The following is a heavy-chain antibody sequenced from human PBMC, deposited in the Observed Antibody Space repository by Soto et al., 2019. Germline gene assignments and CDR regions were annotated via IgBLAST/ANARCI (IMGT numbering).Heavy chain of an antibody. Sequence: AETLSLTCTVSGDSISSYYWSWIRQPPGKGLEWIGYIYYSGSTNYNPSLKSRVTISVDTSKKQFSLKLSSVTAADTAVYYCARGGSGYVHGMDVWGQGTTVTVSS. CDR2: IYYSGST. CDR1: GDSISSYY. J-gene: IGHJ6*02. CDR3: ARGGSGYVHGMDV. V-gene: IGHV4-59*01. D-gene: IGHD5-12*01.